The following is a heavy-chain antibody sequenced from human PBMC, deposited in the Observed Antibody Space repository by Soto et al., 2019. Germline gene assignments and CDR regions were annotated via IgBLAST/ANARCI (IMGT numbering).Heavy chain of an antibody. Sequence: QVQLVQSGAEEKKPGASVKVSCKAPGTTFTSNAILWVPQAPGQGLEWMGWINAGNGNTKYSQKFQGRVTITRDTSASTAYMELSSLRSEDTAVYYCARSIVVVTALDYWGQGTLVTVSS. CDR1: GTTFTSNA. J-gene: IGHJ4*02. D-gene: IGHD2-21*02. CDR3: ARSIVVVTALDY. CDR2: INAGNGNT. V-gene: IGHV1-3*05.